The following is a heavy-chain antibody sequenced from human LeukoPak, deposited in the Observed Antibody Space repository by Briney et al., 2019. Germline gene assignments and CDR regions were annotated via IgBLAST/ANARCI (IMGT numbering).Heavy chain of an antibody. CDR2: FDYEAGGT. V-gene: IGHV1-24*01. CDR3: ATGNYDSSGFDH. Sequence: SVKXSCKVSGYTLIKFSIHWVRQAPGKGGEWMGGFDYEAGGTIYAQRFQGRVTMTEDTSTDTAHMELSSLRSEDTAVYYCATGNYDSSGFDHWGQGTQVAVSS. CDR1: GYTLIKFS. D-gene: IGHD3-22*01. J-gene: IGHJ4*02.